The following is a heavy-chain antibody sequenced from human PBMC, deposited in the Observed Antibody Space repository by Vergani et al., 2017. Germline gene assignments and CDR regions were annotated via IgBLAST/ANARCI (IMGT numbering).Heavy chain of an antibody. CDR2: INAGNGNT. Sequence: QVQLVQSGAEVKKPGASVKVSCKASGYTFTSYAMHWVRQAPGQRLEWMGWINAGNGNTKYSQKFQGRVTITRDTSASTAYMELSSRRSEDQAVYYCARAGRGSGYDSVAGALDYWGQGTPVTVSS. CDR3: ARAGRGSGYDSVAGALDY. CDR1: GYTFTSYA. J-gene: IGHJ4*02. V-gene: IGHV1-3*01. D-gene: IGHD5-12*01.